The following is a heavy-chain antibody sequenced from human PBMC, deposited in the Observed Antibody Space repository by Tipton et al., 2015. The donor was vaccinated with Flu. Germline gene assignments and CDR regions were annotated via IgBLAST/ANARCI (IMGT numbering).Heavy chain of an antibody. Sequence: TLSLTCTVSGASISSTYYWGWIRQPLGNGLEWVGNIHRGGSALYNPSLSSRVTISADTSKNQFSLTLTSVTATDRAVYSCARREFSNYLSDPKSWFDSWGQGTLVTVSS. D-gene: IGHD4-11*01. CDR1: GASISSTYY. J-gene: IGHJ5*01. CDR2: IHRGGSA. CDR3: ARREFSNYLSDPKSWFDS. V-gene: IGHV4-38-2*02.